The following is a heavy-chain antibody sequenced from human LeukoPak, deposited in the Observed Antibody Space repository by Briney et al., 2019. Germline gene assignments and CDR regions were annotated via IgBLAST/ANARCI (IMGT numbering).Heavy chain of an antibody. CDR1: GYSINSGYY. J-gene: IGHJ4*02. CDR2: IYHSGST. CDR3: ARAGAGAPRKYYFDY. V-gene: IGHV4-38-2*02. D-gene: IGHD1-26*01. Sequence: SETLSLTCTVSGYSINSGYYWGWIRQPPGKGLEWIGSIYHSGSTYYNPSLKSRVTISVDTSKNQFSLKLSSVTAADTAVYYCARAGAGAPRKYYFDYWGQGTLVTVSS.